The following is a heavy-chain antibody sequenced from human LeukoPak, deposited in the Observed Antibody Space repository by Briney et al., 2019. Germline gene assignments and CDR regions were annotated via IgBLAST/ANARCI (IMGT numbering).Heavy chain of an antibody. CDR2: INRNGGST. D-gene: IGHD2-8*01. Sequence: GGSLRLSCEASGFTFDDYGMSWVRQPPGKGLESVSGINRNGGSTDYADSVKGRFTISRDNAKNSHFLQMNSLRVEDTALYYCVRGFRNGPFDCWGQGTLVTVSS. J-gene: IGHJ4*02. CDR3: VRGFRNGPFDC. CDR1: GFTFDDYG. V-gene: IGHV3-20*04.